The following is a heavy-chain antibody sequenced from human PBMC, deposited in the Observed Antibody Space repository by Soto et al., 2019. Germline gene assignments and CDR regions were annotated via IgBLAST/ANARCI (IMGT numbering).Heavy chain of an antibody. Sequence: QVQLVQSGAEVKKPGASVKGSCKASGDTFTNYDINWVRQATGQGLEWMGRMNPNSGNTGYAQKFQGRVTMTRNTSITTAYMELSSLRSEDTAVYYCVRGRNGMDVWGQGTTVTVSS. CDR2: MNPNSGNT. V-gene: IGHV1-8*01. CDR1: GDTFTNYD. J-gene: IGHJ6*02. CDR3: VRGRNGMDV.